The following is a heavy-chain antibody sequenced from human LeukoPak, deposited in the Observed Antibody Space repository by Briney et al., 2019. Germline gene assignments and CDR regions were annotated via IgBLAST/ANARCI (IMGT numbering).Heavy chain of an antibody. CDR3: ASQGGGSGDY. J-gene: IGHJ4*02. CDR1: GGSISSYY. Sequence: SETLSLTCTVSGGSISSYYWSWIRQPPGKGLEWIGYIYYSGSTNYNPSLKSRVTISVDTSKNQFSLKLSSVTAADTAVYYCASQGGGSGDYWGRGTLVTVSS. V-gene: IGHV4-59*01. D-gene: IGHD3-10*01. CDR2: IYYSGST.